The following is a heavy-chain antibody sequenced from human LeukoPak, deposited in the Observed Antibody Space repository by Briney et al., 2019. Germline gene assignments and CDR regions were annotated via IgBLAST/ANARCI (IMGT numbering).Heavy chain of an antibody. D-gene: IGHD2-2*01. Sequence: PGGSLRLSCAASGFTFSSYAMSWVRQAPGKGLEWVSAISGSGGSTYYADSVKGRFTISRDNSKNTLYLQMNSLRAEDTAVYYCARDIRDIVVVPAAGEGDYWGQGTLVTVSS. CDR3: ARDIRDIVVVPAAGEGDY. V-gene: IGHV3-23*01. CDR1: GFTFSSYA. CDR2: ISGSGGST. J-gene: IGHJ4*02.